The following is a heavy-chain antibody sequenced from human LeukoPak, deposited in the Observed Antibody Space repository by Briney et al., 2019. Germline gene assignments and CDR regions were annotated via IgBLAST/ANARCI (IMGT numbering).Heavy chain of an antibody. V-gene: IGHV4-59*01. J-gene: IGHJ3*02. CDR3: EVWSIKAAFDI. Sequence: SETLSLTRTVSGGSISSYYWSWIRQPPGQGLKWIGYIYYSGSTNYNPSPKSLVTISVETSKNQFSLRLSSVTAADTAVYYCEVWSIKAAFDIWGEGTMVSVSS. CDR1: GGSISSYY. D-gene: IGHD3-3*01. CDR2: IYYSGST.